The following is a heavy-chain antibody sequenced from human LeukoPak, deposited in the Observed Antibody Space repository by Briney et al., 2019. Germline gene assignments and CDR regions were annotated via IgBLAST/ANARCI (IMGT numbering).Heavy chain of an antibody. D-gene: IGHD6-13*01. CDR3: ARGSGSWFTDY. J-gene: IGHJ4*02. V-gene: IGHV3-30-3*01. CDR2: ISYDGSNK. CDR1: GFTFSSYA. Sequence: GGSLRLSCAASGFTFSSYAMHWVRQAPGKGLKWVAVISYDGSNKYYADSVKGRFTISRDNSNNTLYLQMNSLRAEDTAVYYCARGSGSWFTDYWGQGTLVTVSS.